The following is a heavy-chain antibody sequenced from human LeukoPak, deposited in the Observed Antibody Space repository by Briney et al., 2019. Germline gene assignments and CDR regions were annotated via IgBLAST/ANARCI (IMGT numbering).Heavy chain of an antibody. J-gene: IGHJ3*02. CDR3: ARSASEYSGCDFGGRPGYDAFDI. Sequence: GGSLRLSCAASGFTFSSYSMNWVRQAPGKGLEWVSSISSSSSYIYYADSVKGRFTISRDNAKNSLYLQMNSLRAEDTAVYYCARSASEYSGCDFGGRPGYDAFDIWGQGTMVTVSS. D-gene: IGHD5-12*01. V-gene: IGHV3-21*01. CDR1: GFTFSSYS. CDR2: ISSSSSYI.